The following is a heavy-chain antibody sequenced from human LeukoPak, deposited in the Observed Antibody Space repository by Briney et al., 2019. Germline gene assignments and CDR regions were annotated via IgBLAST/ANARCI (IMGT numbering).Heavy chain of an antibody. CDR3: ARLLDYYGSGYYGMDV. Sequence: SETLSLTCAVYGGSFSGYYWSWIRQPPGKGLEWIGSIYHSGSTYYNPSLKSRVTISVDTSKNQFSLKLSSVTAADTAVYYCARLLDYYGSGYYGMDVWGQGTTVTVSS. CDR2: IYHSGST. J-gene: IGHJ6*02. V-gene: IGHV4-34*01. CDR1: GGSFSGYY. D-gene: IGHD3-10*01.